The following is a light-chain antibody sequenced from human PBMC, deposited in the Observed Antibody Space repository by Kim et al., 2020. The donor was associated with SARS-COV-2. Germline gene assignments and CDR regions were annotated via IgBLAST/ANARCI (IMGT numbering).Light chain of an antibody. V-gene: IGKV3-20*01. J-gene: IGKJ2*01. CDR2: GAS. CDR1: RGFGGTD. CDR3: QQYGTTQGT. Sequence: LPPGERVPPSCEASRGFGGTDFAWYQQKPDQAPRLLIYGASSRATGIPDRFSGSGSGTDFTLTITRLEPEDFAVYYCQQYGTTQGTFGQGTKLE.